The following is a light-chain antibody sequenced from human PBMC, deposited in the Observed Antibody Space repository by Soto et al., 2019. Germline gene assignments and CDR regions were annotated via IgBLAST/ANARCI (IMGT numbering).Light chain of an antibody. J-gene: IGKJ3*01. CDR1: QSVSSN. Sequence: EIVMTQSPATLSVSPGERATLSCRASQSVSSNLAWYQQKPGQAPRLLIYGASTRATGIPARFSGSGSGTEFTLTISSLQSEDFAVYYCNHLNTFGPGTKVDIK. V-gene: IGKV3-15*01. CDR3: NHLNT. CDR2: GAS.